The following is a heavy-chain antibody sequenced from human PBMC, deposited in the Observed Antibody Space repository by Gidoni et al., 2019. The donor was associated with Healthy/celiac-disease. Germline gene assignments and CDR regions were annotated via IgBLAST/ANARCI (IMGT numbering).Heavy chain of an antibody. J-gene: IGHJ5*02. V-gene: IGHV4-59*01. CDR3: ARLGDIVVVPAATAYNWFDP. Sequence: QVQLQESGPGLVKPSETLSLTCTGSGGSISSYYCSWIRQPPGKGRVWIGYIYYSGSTHYNTSLKSRVTISVDTSKNQFSLKLSSVTAADTAVYYCARLGDIVVVPAATAYNWFDPWGQGTLVTVSS. CDR1: GGSISSYY. D-gene: IGHD2-2*01. CDR2: IYYSGST.